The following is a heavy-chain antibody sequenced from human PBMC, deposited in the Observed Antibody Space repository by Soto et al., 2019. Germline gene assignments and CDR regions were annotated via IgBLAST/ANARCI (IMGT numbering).Heavy chain of an antibody. J-gene: IGHJ4*02. Sequence: QVQLVQSGAEMREPGASVKVSCKASGYSFSSDAVWWVRQAPGQGLEWVGSISAKNGNTISGQKFQGRVTMTTDTFTNTAYMELRSLGSDDTVVYYCARVFNQWLPPDFWGQGTLVTVSS. D-gene: IGHD6-19*01. V-gene: IGHV1-18*01. CDR2: ISAKNGNT. CDR3: ARVFNQWLPPDF. CDR1: GYSFSSDA.